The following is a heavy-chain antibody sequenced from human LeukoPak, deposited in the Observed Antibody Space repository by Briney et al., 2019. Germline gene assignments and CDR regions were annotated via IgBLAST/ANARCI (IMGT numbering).Heavy chain of an antibody. J-gene: IGHJ4*02. Sequence: QPGRSLRLSCAASGFTFSSYAMHWVRRAPGKGLEWVAAISYDGSYKDYADSVKGRFTISRDNSKNTLYLQMNSLRAEDTSVYYCARLTGTTGVGDYWGQGTLVTVSS. V-gene: IGHV3-30*04. CDR3: ARLTGTTGVGDY. D-gene: IGHD1-1*01. CDR2: ISYDGSYK. CDR1: GFTFSSYA.